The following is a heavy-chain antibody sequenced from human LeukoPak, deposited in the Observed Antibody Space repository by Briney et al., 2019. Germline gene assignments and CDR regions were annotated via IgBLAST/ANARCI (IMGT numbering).Heavy chain of an antibody. J-gene: IGHJ5*02. D-gene: IGHD2-2*01. Sequence: GESLKISCKGSGHSFTSYWISWVRQMPGKGLEWMGRIDPSDSYTNYSPSFQGHVTISADKSISTAYLQWSSLKASDTAMYYCASPGDCSSTSCASLGSWGQGTLVTVSS. CDR2: IDPSDSYT. CDR3: ASPGDCSSTSCASLGS. V-gene: IGHV5-10-1*01. CDR1: GHSFTSYW.